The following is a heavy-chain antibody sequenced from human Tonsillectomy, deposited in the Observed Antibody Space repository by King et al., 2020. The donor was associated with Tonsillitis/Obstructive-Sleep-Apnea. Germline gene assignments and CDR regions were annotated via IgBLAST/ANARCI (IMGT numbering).Heavy chain of an antibody. V-gene: IGHV3-33*01. CDR1: GFIFNRHG. CDR2: IWYDGSNK. D-gene: IGHD6-19*01. CDR3: VRELNGSGPDY. J-gene: IGHJ4*02. Sequence: VQLVESGGGVVQPGRSLRLSCAASGFIFNRHGMHWVRQAPGKGLEWVAVIWYDGSNKYYADSVKGRFTISRDNSENTLYLHMNRLRAEDTAVYYCVRELNGSGPDYSGQGTLVTVSS.